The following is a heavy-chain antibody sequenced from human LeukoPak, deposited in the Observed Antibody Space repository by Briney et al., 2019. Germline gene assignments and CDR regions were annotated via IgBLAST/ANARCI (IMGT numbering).Heavy chain of an antibody. V-gene: IGHV3-30*02. CDR3: AKDTGRDFDY. D-gene: IGHD2-8*02. CDR2: IRSDGSNE. Sequence: SGGSLRLSCAASGFTFSSYGMHWVRQAPGKGLEWVAFIRSDGSNEYYADSVKGRFTISRDNSKNTLDLQMNSLRAEDTAVYYCAKDTGRDFDYWGQGTLVTVSS. CDR1: GFTFSSYG. J-gene: IGHJ4*02.